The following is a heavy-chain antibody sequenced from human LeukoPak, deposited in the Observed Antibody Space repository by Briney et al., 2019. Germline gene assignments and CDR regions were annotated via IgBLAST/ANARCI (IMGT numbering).Heavy chain of an antibody. J-gene: IGHJ4*02. CDR2: ISYDGSEI. CDR3: AKDRIIVLTYFFDY. CDR1: GFAFSNYG. Sequence: GGSLRLSCAASGFAFSNYGMHWVRQTPGKGLEWVAVISYDGSEIYYADSVKGRFTISRDNSKNTLHLQMNSLRAEDSAIYYCAKDRIIVLTYFFDYWGQGTLVTVSS. D-gene: IGHD2/OR15-2a*01. V-gene: IGHV3-30*18.